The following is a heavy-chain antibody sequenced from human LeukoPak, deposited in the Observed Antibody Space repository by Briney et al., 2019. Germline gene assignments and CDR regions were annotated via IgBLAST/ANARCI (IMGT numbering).Heavy chain of an antibody. CDR3: ARALTLPYSSSWYLTYYYYYMDV. D-gene: IGHD6-13*01. Sequence: GGSLRLSCAASGFTFSSYWMSWVRQAPGKGLEWVANIKQDGSEKYYVDSVKGRFTISRDNAKNSLYLQMNSLRAEDTAVYYCARALTLPYSSSWYLTYYYYYMDVWGKGTTVTVSS. V-gene: IGHV3-7*04. CDR1: GFTFSSYW. J-gene: IGHJ6*03. CDR2: IKQDGSEK.